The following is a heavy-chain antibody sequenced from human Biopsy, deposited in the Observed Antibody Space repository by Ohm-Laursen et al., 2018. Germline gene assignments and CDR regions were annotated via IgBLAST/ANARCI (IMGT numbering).Heavy chain of an antibody. V-gene: IGHV1-8*01. CDR1: GYTFNTYD. CDR3: AREGAFGDTDAYYGLDV. Sequence: ASVKVSCKSSGYTFNTYDINWVRQAAGQGPEWMGWMNPNSGNTGFAQKFQGRITMTRSTSITTAYMELTNLRSEDTAVYYCAREGAFGDTDAYYGLDVWGLGTTVTVSS. J-gene: IGHJ6*02. D-gene: IGHD3-16*01. CDR2: MNPNSGNT.